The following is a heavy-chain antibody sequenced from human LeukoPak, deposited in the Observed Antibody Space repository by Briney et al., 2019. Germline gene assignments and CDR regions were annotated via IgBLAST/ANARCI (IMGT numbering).Heavy chain of an antibody. D-gene: IGHD6-19*01. CDR3: AKDPRAGSGWGSFDY. CDR1: GFTFRSYA. Sequence: PGGSLRLSCAASGFTFRSYAMSWVRQAPGKGLEWVSGISGSGDSTHYADSVKGRFSISRDNSKNTLWLQMNSLKDEDTAVYYCAKDPRAGSGWGSFDYWGQGTLVTVSS. J-gene: IGHJ4*02. V-gene: IGHV3-23*01. CDR2: ISGSGDST.